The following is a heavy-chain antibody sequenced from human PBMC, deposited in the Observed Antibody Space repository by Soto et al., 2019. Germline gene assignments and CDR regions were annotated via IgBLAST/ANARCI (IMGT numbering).Heavy chain of an antibody. CDR2: IYDSGTT. CDR1: GLTVSDAY. CDR3: VRPLQSGPNYGLEV. D-gene: IGHD3-10*01. Sequence: PGAALRLSCSASGLTVSDAYMASVLQARGMGLEWVSVIYDSGTTYYPDSVTGRLTTSRDTSKNTLSPQMDSLRAEDPAVYYCVRPLQSGPNYGLEVWGKGTTVTVSS. V-gene: IGHV3-53*01. J-gene: IGHJ6*04.